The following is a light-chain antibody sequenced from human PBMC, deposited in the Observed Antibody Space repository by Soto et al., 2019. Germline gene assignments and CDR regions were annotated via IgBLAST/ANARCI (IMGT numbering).Light chain of an antibody. J-gene: IGLJ2*01. V-gene: IGLV1-44*01. CDR2: SDN. Sequence: QSVLTQPPSASGTPGQRVTISCSGSSSNIGTNTVIWYQQLPGAAPKLLIYSDNQRPSGVPDRFSGSKSGTSASLAISGLQSEDEADYYCAAWDVSLVVFGGGTHLTVL. CDR3: AAWDVSLVV. CDR1: SSNIGTNT.